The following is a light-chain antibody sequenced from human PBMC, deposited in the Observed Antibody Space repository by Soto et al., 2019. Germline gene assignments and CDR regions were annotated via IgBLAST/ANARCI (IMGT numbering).Light chain of an antibody. V-gene: IGLV1-44*01. CDR3: AAWDDSLNGVV. J-gene: IGLJ2*01. CDR2: SNN. CDR1: SSNIGSNT. Sequence: QSVLTQPPSESGTPGQRVTISCSGSSSNIGSNTVNWYQQLPGTAPKLLIYSNNQLPSAVPDRFSGSKSGTSASLAISGLQSEDEADYYCAAWDDSLNGVVFGGGTQLTVL.